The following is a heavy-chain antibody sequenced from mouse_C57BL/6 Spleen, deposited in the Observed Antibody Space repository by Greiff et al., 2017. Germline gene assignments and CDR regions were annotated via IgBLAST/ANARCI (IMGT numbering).Heavy chain of an antibody. Sequence: EVMLVESGGGLVKPGGSLKLSCAASGFTFSSYTMSWVRQTPEKRLEWVATISGGGGNTYYPDSVKGRFTISRDTAKNSLYLQMSSLRSEDTALYYCARQGVRRQDYFDYWGQGTTLTVSS. V-gene: IGHV5-9*01. CDR1: GFTFSSYT. D-gene: IGHD2-14*01. CDR3: ARQGVRRQDYFDY. J-gene: IGHJ2*01. CDR2: ISGGGGNT.